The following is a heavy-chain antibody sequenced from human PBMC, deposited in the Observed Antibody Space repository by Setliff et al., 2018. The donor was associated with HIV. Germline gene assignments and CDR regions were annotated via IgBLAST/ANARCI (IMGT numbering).Heavy chain of an antibody. CDR2: INHSGST. CDR3: AREYRNRNYYYYYMDV. D-gene: IGHD2-2*01. Sequence: PSETLSLTCAVYGGSFISYYWTWIRQPPGKGLEWIGEINHSGSTNYNPSLKSRVTISVDTSKNQFSLKLSSVTAADTAVYYCAREYRNRNYYYYYMDVWGKGTTVTVSS. J-gene: IGHJ6*03. V-gene: IGHV4-34*01. CDR1: GGSFISYY.